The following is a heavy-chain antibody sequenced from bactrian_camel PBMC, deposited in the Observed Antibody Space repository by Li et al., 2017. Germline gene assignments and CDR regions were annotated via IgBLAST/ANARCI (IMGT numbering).Heavy chain of an antibody. CDR2: IGSDDST. V-gene: IGHV3S55*01. Sequence: VQLVESGGGFVQAGGSLRLSCAISGRSNENYFLAWFRQPPGKEREGVASIGSDDSTNYAASAKGRFTISTDSARKTLTLRMTALKPEDSAIYFCATRREWTSCRDYGQIRHTRYQSFGQGTQVTVS. D-gene: IGHD4*01. J-gene: IGHJ4*01. CDR1: GRSNENYF.